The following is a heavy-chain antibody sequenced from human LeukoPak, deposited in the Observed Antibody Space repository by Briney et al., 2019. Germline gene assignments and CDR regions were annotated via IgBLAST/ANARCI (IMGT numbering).Heavy chain of an antibody. CDR1: GFTFSSYS. J-gene: IGHJ6*04. CDR2: ISSSSIYR. V-gene: IGHV3-21*01. D-gene: IGHD3-10*02. Sequence: GGSLRLSRAASGFTFSSYSVNWVRQAPGKGLEWVSSISSSSIYRYYADSVKGRFTISRDNAKNSLYLQMNSLRAEDTAVYYCAELGITMIGGVWGKGTTVTISS. CDR3: AELGITMIGGV.